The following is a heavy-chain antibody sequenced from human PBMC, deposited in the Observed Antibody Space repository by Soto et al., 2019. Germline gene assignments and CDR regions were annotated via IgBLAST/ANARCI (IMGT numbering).Heavy chain of an antibody. J-gene: IGHJ4*02. CDR1: GYTFSGYA. V-gene: IGHV1-3*01. D-gene: IGHD2-2*01. CDR3: ARGYCSSTSCQYYFDF. CDR2: INGGNGDT. Sequence: ASVKVSCKGSGYTFSGYAIHWVRQAPGQRLEWLGWINGGNGDTKYSQKFQGRVTITRDTSASTAYMELASLESEDTAVYHCARGYCSSTSCQYYFDFWGQGTQVTVSS.